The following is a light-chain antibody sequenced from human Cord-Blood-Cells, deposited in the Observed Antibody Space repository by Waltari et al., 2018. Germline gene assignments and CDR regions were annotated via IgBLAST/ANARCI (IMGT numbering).Light chain of an antibody. J-gene: IGLJ3*02. CDR3: SSYTSSSTWV. CDR2: EVS. V-gene: IGLV2-14*01. Sequence: QSALTQPASVSGSPGQSLTIPCTGTSSDVGGYNYVSWYQQHPAKAPKLMIYEVSNRPSGVSNRFSGSKSGNTASLTISGLQAEDEADYYCSSYTSSSTWVFGGGTKLTVL. CDR1: SSDVGGYNY.